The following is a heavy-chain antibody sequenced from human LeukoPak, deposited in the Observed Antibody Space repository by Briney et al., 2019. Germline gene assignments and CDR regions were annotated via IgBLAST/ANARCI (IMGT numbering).Heavy chain of an antibody. J-gene: IGHJ5*02. D-gene: IGHD5-24*01. V-gene: IGHV1-46*01. CDR2: INPSGGRT. Sequence: ASVKVSCKASGYTFTSYYIHWVRQAPGQGLEWMGIINPSGGRTSYAQKFQGRVTMTRDTSISTAYMELSWLRSDDTAVYYCASRRDGYNFSPWGQGTLVTVSS. CDR1: GYTFTSYY. CDR3: ASRRDGYNFSP.